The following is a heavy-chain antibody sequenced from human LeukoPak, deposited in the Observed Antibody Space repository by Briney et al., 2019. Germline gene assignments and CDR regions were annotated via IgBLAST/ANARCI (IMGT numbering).Heavy chain of an antibody. CDR2: ISSSGSTI. D-gene: IGHD3-10*02. Sequence: GGSLRLSCAASGFNFRNYNMNWVRQAPGKGMEWVSYISSSGSTIYYADSVKGRFTISRDNAKNSLYLQMNSLRAEDTAVYYCAELGITMIGGVWGKGTTVTISS. CDR3: AELGITMIGGV. V-gene: IGHV3-48*04. CDR1: GFNFRNYN. J-gene: IGHJ6*04.